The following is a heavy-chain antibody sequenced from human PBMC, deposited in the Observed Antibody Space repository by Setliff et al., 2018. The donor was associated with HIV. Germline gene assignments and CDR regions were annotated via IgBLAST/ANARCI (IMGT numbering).Heavy chain of an antibody. CDR2: IANGINT. CDR3: AKTYYYDSSGYYYFDS. CDR1: GFSFSNYA. J-gene: IGHJ4*02. V-gene: IGHV3-23*01. D-gene: IGHD3-22*01. Sequence: GGSLRFSCAASGFSFSNYAMTWVRQAPGKGLEWVSTIANGINTYYADSVRGRFTISRDNSKNTLYLQMNSLRAEDTAVYYCAKTYYYDSSGYYYFDSWGQGTLVTVSS.